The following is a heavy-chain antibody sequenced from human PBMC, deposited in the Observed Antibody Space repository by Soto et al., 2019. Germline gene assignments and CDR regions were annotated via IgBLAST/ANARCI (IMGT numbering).Heavy chain of an antibody. J-gene: IGHJ6*01. CDR2: INAHNGNT. V-gene: IGHV1-18*01. CDR3: ERDISSGSWSRSSIVDMDV. CDR1: GYIFSDYG. D-gene: IGHD6-13*01. Sequence: QVQLVQTGIEVKTPGASVKVACKASGYIFSDYGISWVRQAPGQGLEGMGWINAHNGNTNYAQKFQGRVTMTKDTLTKTDNMELRSLRSDDTAVYFCERDISSGSWSRSSIVDMDVW.